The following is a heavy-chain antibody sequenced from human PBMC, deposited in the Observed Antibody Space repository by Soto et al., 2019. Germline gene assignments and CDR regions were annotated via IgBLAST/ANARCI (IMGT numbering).Heavy chain of an antibody. CDR1: GFTFSSYA. Sequence: PGGSLRLSCAASGFTFSSYAMHWVRQAPGKGLEWVAVISYDGSNKYYADSVKGRFTISRDNSKNTLYLQMNSLRAEDTAVYYCARDLDYYDSSGYPDYWGQGTLVTVSS. CDR2: ISYDGSNK. V-gene: IGHV3-30-3*01. J-gene: IGHJ4*02. CDR3: ARDLDYYDSSGYPDY. D-gene: IGHD3-22*01.